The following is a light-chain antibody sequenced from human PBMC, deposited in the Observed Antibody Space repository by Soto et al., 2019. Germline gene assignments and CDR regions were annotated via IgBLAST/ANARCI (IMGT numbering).Light chain of an antibody. V-gene: IGKV3D-20*02. CDR2: DAY. J-gene: IGKJ5*01. CDR1: QSVSSSY. CDR3: QQRHMWPIT. Sequence: EIVLTQSPGTLSLPPGERATLSCRASQSVSSSYLAWYQQKPGQAPRLLIYDAYNRATGIPPRFSGSGSGTDFTLTISSLEPEDSAVYYCQQRHMWPITFGQGTRLEIK.